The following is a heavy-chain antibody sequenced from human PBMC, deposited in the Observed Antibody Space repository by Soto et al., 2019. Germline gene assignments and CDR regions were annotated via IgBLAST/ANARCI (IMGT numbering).Heavy chain of an antibody. Sequence: ASVKVSCKASGYTFTGYYMHWVRQAPGQGLEWMGWINPNSGGTNYAQKFQGWVTMTRDTSISTAYMELSRLRSDDTAVYYCARALYYYDSSGSGYYGMDVWGQGTTVTVS. CDR1: GYTFTGYY. CDR3: ARALYYYDSSGSGYYGMDV. V-gene: IGHV1-2*04. J-gene: IGHJ6*02. D-gene: IGHD3-22*01. CDR2: INPNSGGT.